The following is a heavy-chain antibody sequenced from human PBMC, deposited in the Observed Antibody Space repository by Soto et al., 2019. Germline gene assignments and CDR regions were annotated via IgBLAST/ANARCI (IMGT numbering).Heavy chain of an antibody. CDR1: GLTFSIYA. D-gene: IGHD3-22*01. V-gene: IGHV3-64D*06. CDR3: VKGEYYYDSSGYYALVY. Sequence: GGSLRLSCSASGLTFSIYAMHWVRQAPGKGLEYVSSISTNGGSTHYADSVKGRFTISRDNSKNTQYLQMSSLRADDTAVYYCVKGEYYYDSSGYYALVYWGQGT. J-gene: IGHJ4*02. CDR2: ISTNGGST.